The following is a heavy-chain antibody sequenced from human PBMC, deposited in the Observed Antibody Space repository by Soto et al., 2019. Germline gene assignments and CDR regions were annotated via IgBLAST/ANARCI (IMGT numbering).Heavy chain of an antibody. CDR3: ARDFDAFDI. J-gene: IGHJ3*02. Sequence: QVQLVESGGGVVQPGRSLKLSCAASGFTFSSYGRHWVGQAPGKGLEWVAVIWYDGSNKYYADSVKGRFTISRDNSKNTLYLQMNSLRAEDTAVYYCARDFDAFDIWGQGTMVTVSS. CDR2: IWYDGSNK. CDR1: GFTFSSYG. V-gene: IGHV3-33*01.